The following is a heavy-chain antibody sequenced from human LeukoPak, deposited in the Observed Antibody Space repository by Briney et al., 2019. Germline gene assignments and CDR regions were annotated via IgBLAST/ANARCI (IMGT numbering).Heavy chain of an antibody. CDR1: GFTFSTYS. V-gene: IGHV3-30-3*01. J-gene: IGHJ4*02. D-gene: IGHD4-11*01. Sequence: GGSLRLSCAASGFTFSTYSMHWVRQAPGKRLDWVAVISNDGNMIYYADSVKGRFTISRDNSKKKLYLQMNSLRAEDTAVYYCSTEAVVTVTGFDSWGQGTLVTVSS. CDR2: ISNDGNMI. CDR3: STEAVVTVTGFDS.